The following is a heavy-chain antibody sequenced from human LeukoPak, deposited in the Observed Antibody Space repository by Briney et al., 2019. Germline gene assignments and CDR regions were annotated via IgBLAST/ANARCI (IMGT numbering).Heavy chain of an antibody. J-gene: IGHJ6*03. D-gene: IGHD6-13*01. Sequence: GGSLRLSCAASGFTFSSYSMNWVRQAPGKGLEWVSSISSSSSYIYYADSVKGRFTISRDNAKNSLYLQMNSLRAEDTAVYYCARDSSSWYGSDYYMDVWGKGTTVTVSS. CDR3: ARDSSSWYGSDYYMDV. CDR1: GFTFSSYS. V-gene: IGHV3-21*01. CDR2: ISSSSSYI.